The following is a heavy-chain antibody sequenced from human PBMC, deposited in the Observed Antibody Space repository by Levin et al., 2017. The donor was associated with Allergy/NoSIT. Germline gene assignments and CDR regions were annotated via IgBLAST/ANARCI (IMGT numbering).Heavy chain of an antibody. CDR2: IYYSGST. V-gene: IGHV4-59*01. J-gene: IGHJ4*02. CDR1: GGSIRNSY. D-gene: IGHD6-13*01. CDR3: ARGKQSSSTWYIPNDY. Sequence: SQTLSLTCTVSGGSIRNSYWTWLRQPPGKRLEWIGYIYYSGSTEYNPSLESRVTMSVDTSKNQFSLRLSSVTAADTAVYYCARGKQSSSTWYIPNDYWGQGTLVTVSS.